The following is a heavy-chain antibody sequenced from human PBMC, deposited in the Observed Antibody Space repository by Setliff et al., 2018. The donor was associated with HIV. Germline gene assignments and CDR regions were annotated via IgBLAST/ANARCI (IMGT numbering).Heavy chain of an antibody. D-gene: IGHD1-20*01. Sequence: SETPSLTCTVSGGSISSSNYYWGWIRQPPGKGLEWIGSIYYSGSTNYNPSLKSRVTISVDTSRNQLSLKLSSVTAADTAVYYCARGIGTRYNYYMDVWGIGTTVTVSS. J-gene: IGHJ6*03. CDR2: IYYSGST. CDR1: GGSISSSNYY. V-gene: IGHV4-39*07. CDR3: ARGIGTRYNYYMDV.